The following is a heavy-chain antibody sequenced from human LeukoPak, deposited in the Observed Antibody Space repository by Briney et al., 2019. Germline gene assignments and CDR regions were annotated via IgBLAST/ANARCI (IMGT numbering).Heavy chain of an antibody. J-gene: IGHJ4*02. CDR1: GFTFSSYA. V-gene: IGHV3-23*01. Sequence: GGSLRLSCAASGFTFSSYAMSWVRQAPGKGLEWVSAVSGSGGTTYYADSVKGRFTISRDNSKDTLYLQVNSLRAEDTAVYYCAKGGQGYYDSSGYYNFDYWGQGTLVTVSS. D-gene: IGHD3-22*01. CDR3: AKGGQGYYDSSGYYNFDY. CDR2: VSGSGGTT.